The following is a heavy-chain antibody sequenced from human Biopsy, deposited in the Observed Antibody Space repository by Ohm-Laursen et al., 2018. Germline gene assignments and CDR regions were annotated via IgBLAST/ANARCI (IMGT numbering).Heavy chain of an antibody. D-gene: IGHD6-19*01. CDR3: ALQSVAQMKNFDY. CDR2: ISPKRGGT. J-gene: IGHJ4*02. CDR1: GFSFTGYY. V-gene: IGHV1-2*02. Sequence: ASVKVSCKASGFSFTGYYIHWVRQAPGQGLEWMGWISPKRGGTNYAQKFQGNITMTENTSMSTAYMEMSRLRSDDTAVYYCALQSVAQMKNFDYWGQGTLVTVSS.